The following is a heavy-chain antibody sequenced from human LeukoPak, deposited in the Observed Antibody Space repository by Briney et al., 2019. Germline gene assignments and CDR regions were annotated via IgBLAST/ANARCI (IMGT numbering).Heavy chain of an antibody. V-gene: IGHV4-31*03. J-gene: IGHJ4*02. CDR1: GGSISSGGHY. Sequence: SETLSLTCTVSGGSISSGGHYWSWIRQHPGKGLEWIGYIYYSGSTYYNPSLKSRVTISVDTSKNQFSLKLSSVTAADTAVYYCARSTTAIPGYFDYWGQGTLVTVSS. CDR3: ARSTTAIPGYFDY. D-gene: IGHD5-18*01. CDR2: IYYSGST.